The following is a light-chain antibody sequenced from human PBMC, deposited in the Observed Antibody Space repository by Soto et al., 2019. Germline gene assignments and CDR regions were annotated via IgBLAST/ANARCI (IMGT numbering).Light chain of an antibody. J-gene: IGLJ1*01. CDR2: DNN. CDR1: SSNIGAGYD. Sequence: QSVLTQPPSVSGAPGQRGTISCTGSSSNIGAGYDVHWYQQLPGTAPKLLIYDNNNRPSGVPHRFSGSKSGTSASLAITGLQAEDEADYYCQSYNRSLSGNVFGTGTKVTVL. V-gene: IGLV1-40*01. CDR3: QSYNRSLSGNV.